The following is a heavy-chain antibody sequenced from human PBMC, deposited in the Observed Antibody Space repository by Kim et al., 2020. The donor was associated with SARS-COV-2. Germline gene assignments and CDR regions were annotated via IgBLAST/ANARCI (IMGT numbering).Heavy chain of an antibody. CDR2: INGRGATT. CDR1: GFTFSNSP. CDR3: AKSGQLDY. V-gene: IGHV3-23*01. D-gene: IGHD5-12*01. Sequence: GGSLRLSCAASGFTFSNSPMSWVRQAPGKGLEWVSTINGRGATTYYPGSVKGRFTISRDNSKNTLYLQMNNLRAEDTAVYFCAKSGQLDYWGQGTPVTVSS. J-gene: IGHJ4*02.